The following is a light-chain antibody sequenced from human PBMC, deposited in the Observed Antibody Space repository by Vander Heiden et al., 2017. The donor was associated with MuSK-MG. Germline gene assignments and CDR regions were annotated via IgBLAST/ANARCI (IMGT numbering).Light chain of an antibody. CDR3: QQHNSLMT. V-gene: IGKV3-15*01. CDR1: QSVSTH. J-gene: IGKJ1*01. CDR2: GAS. Sequence: EIVMTQSPATLSVSPGERATLSCRASQSVSTHLVWYQQKPGQAPRLLIKGASTRANGVPDRFSGSGYATEFILTSSSRQSEDFAVYYAQQHNSLMTFGQGTKVEVK.